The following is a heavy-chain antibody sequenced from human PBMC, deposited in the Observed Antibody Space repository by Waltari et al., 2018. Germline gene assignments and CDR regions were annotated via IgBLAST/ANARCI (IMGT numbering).Heavy chain of an antibody. CDR3: ASTHKYVWGSYRYDAFDI. V-gene: IGHV1-69*05. Sequence: QVQLVQSGAEVKKPGSSVKVSCKASGGTFSSYAISWVRQAPGPGLEWMGGIIPIFGTANYAQKFQGRVTITTDESTSTAYMELSSLRSEDTAVYYCASTHKYVWGSYRYDAFDIWGQGTMVTVSS. CDR1: GGTFSSYA. J-gene: IGHJ3*02. CDR2: IIPIFGTA. D-gene: IGHD3-16*02.